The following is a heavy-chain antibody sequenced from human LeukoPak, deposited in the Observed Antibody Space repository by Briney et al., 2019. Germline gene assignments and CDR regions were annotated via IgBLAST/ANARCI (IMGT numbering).Heavy chain of an antibody. CDR3: ARGADSSGWLFDH. J-gene: IGHJ4*02. V-gene: IGHV3-23*01. D-gene: IGHD6-19*01. Sequence: PGGSLRLSCAASGFTFSSYAMSWVRQAPGKGLEWVSALSDSGGRAYYADSVKGRFTISRDNSKNTLYLQMISLRAEDTAVYYCARGADSSGWLFDHWGQGTLVTVSS. CDR2: LSDSGGRA. CDR1: GFTFSSYA.